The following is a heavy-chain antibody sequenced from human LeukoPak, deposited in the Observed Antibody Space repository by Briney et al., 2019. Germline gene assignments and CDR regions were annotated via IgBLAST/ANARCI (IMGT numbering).Heavy chain of an antibody. CDR2: INPNSGGT. CDR1: GYTFTGYY. Sequence: ASVKVSCKASGYTFTGYYMHWVRQAPGQGLEWMGWINPNSGGTNYAQKFQGRVTMTRDTSISTAYMELSRLRSEDTAVYYCARDSSPSGWYRGWFDPWGQGTLVTVSS. D-gene: IGHD6-19*01. V-gene: IGHV1-2*02. CDR3: ARDSSPSGWYRGWFDP. J-gene: IGHJ5*02.